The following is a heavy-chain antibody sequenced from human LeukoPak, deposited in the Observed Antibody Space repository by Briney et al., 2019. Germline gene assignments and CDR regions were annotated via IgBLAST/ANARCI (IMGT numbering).Heavy chain of an antibody. D-gene: IGHD6-19*01. CDR1: GYTLTELS. CDR2: FDPEDGET. Sequence: ASVKVSCKVSGYTLTELSMHWVRQAPGKGLEWMGGFDPEDGETIYAQKFQGRVTMTEDTSTDTAYMELSSLRAEDTAVYYCASRSPGGGEARVAVAVWEGMDVWGQGTTVTVSS. J-gene: IGHJ6*02. V-gene: IGHV1-24*01. CDR3: ASRSPGGGEARVAVAVWEGMDV.